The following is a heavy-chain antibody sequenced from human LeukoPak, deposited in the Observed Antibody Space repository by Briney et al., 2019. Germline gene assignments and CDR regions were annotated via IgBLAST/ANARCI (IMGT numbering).Heavy chain of an antibody. J-gene: IGHJ4*02. CDR3: SRAGNDYNNYGYPL. CDR2: IRSKLYGETT. Sequence: PGRSLRLSCAVSGFTFGEYDMSWVRQAPGKGLEWVGIIRSKLYGETTEYAASVQGRFTMSRDDGKRTAFLQMNNLKTEDTAVYYCSRAGNDYNNYGYPLWGQGTLVTVAS. CDR1: GFTFGEYD. D-gene: IGHD4-11*01. V-gene: IGHV3-49*04.